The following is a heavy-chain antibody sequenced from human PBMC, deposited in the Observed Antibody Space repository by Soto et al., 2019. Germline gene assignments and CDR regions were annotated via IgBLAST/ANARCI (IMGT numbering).Heavy chain of an antibody. J-gene: IGHJ6*02. CDR3: ASPRGPYDILTGYQHYGMDV. Sequence: SETLSLTCTVSGGSISSSSYYWGWIRQPPGKGLEWIGSIYYSGSTYYNPSLKSRVTISVDTSKNQFSLKLSSVTAADTAVYYCASPRGPYDILTGYQHYGMDVWGQGTTVTVSS. D-gene: IGHD3-9*01. CDR2: IYYSGST. CDR1: GGSISSSSYY. V-gene: IGHV4-39*01.